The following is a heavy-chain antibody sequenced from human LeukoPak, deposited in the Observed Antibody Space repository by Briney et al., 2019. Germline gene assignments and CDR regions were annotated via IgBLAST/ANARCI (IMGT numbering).Heavy chain of an antibody. CDR1: GYSFTAFT. D-gene: IGHD2-2*02. CDR3: ASRPYTYGYFDN. CDR2: IHPRSGDT. V-gene: IGHV1-2*02. Sequence: ASVKVSCKASGYSFTAFTIRWGRQAPGQGLEWMGWIHPRSGDTNYAYTFQGRVTMTRDTSISTAYMDLGSLGSDDTAVYYCASRPYTYGYFDNWGPGTLVTVSS. J-gene: IGHJ4*02.